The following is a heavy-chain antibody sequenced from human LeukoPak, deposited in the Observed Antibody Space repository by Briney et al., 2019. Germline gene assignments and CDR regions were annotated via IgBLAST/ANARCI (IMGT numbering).Heavy chain of an antibody. CDR2: TYYRSKWYN. J-gene: IGHJ4*02. Sequence: SQTLSLTCAISGDSVSSNTAAWNWIRQSPSRGLEWLGRTYYRSKWYNDYALSVKSRITIKPKTSKKQFFLQLNSVAPEDTAVYYCARDHGGLDYWGQGTVVTVSS. CDR3: ARDHGGLDY. CDR1: GDSVSSNTAA. V-gene: IGHV6-1*01.